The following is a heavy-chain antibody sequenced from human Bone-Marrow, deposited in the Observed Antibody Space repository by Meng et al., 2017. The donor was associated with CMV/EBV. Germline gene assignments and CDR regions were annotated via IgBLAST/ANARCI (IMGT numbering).Heavy chain of an antibody. CDR3: ARTHCSSTGCSNYYYYGMDV. V-gene: IGHV1-46*01. J-gene: IGHJ6*02. D-gene: IGHD2-2*01. CDR2: INPSGGST. CDR1: GYTFTSYY. Sequence: ASVKVSCKASGYTFTSYYMHWVRQAPGQGLEWMGIINPSGGSTSYAQKFQGRVTMTRDTSTSTVYMELSSLRSEDTAVYYCARTHCSSTGCSNYYYYGMDVWGQGTTVTVSS.